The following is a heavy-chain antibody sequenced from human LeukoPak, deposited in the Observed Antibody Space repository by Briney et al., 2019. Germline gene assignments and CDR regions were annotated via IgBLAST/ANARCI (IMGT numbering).Heavy chain of an antibody. J-gene: IGHJ4*02. CDR2: ISWNSGSI. Sequence: TGGSLRLSCAASGFIFDDYAMHWVRHAPGKGLEGVSGISWNSGSIGYADSVKGRFTISRDNAKNSLYLQMNSLRAEDTALYYCAKDRDYSSSGASVDYWGQGTLVTVSS. D-gene: IGHD6-6*01. CDR3: AKDRDYSSSGASVDY. CDR1: GFIFDDYA. V-gene: IGHV3-9*01.